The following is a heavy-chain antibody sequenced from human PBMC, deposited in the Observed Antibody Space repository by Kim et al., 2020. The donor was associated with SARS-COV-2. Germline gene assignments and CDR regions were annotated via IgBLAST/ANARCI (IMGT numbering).Heavy chain of an antibody. CDR3: AKGDLSWNLEMAYYFDY. Sequence: VEGRFTISRDNSKNTLYLQMNSLRAEDTAVYYCAKGDLSWNLEMAYYFDYWGQGTLVTVSS. V-gene: IGHV3-23*01. J-gene: IGHJ4*02. D-gene: IGHD1-1*01.